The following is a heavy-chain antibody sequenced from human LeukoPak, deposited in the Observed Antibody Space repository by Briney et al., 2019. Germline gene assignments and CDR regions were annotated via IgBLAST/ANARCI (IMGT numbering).Heavy chain of an antibody. J-gene: IGHJ6*03. CDR2: IYYSGST. CDR3: ARFSSSWPPHYMDV. Sequence: PSETLSLTCTVSGGSISSYYWSWIRQPPGKGLECIGYIYYSGSTNYNPSLKSRVTISVDTSKNQFSLKLSSVTAADTAVYYCARFSSSWPPHYMDVWGKGTTVTISS. V-gene: IGHV4-59*01. CDR1: GGSISSYY. D-gene: IGHD6-13*01.